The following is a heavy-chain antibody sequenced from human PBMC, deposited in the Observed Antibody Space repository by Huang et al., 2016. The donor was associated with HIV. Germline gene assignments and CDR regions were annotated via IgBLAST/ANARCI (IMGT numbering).Heavy chain of an antibody. CDR1: GGAITDSNYY. D-gene: IGHD3-10*01. CDR2: SYYSGDT. Sequence: QLQLQESGPGLVRPSETLSLICTVSGGAITDSNYYWGWIRQPPGEGLEWNGSSYYSGDTDYNPSLKSLVTMSVDTSTNRFSLGIRSVAVADTAIYYCARHFGSWSGYFDSWGQGTLVPVSS. J-gene: IGHJ4*02. CDR3: ARHFGSWSGYFDS. V-gene: IGHV4-39*01.